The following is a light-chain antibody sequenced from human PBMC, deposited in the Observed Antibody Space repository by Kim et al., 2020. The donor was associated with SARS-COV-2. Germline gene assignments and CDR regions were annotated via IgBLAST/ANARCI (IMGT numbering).Light chain of an antibody. CDR3: TSYTTSSTFV. CDR2: DVS. V-gene: IGLV2-14*03. Sequence: GQSITISCTGTNSDVGVYNYVSWYQQHPGKAPKLMIYDVSKRPSGVSDRFSGSKSGNTASLTISGLQAEDESDYYCTSYTTSSTFVFGGGTRLTVL. J-gene: IGLJ2*01. CDR1: NSDVGVYNY.